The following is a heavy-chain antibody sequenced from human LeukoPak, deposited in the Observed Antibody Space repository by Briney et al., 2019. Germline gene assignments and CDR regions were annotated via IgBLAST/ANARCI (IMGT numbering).Heavy chain of an antibody. J-gene: IGHJ4*02. Sequence: SVKVSCKASGGTFSSYAISWVRQAPGQGLEWMGGIIPIFGTANYAQKFQGRVTITADESTSTAYMELSSLRSEDTAVYYCASTRSDTAMVTFDYWGQGTLVTISS. CDR3: ASTRSDTAMVTFDY. D-gene: IGHD5-18*01. CDR1: GGTFSSYA. CDR2: IIPIFGTA. V-gene: IGHV1-69*13.